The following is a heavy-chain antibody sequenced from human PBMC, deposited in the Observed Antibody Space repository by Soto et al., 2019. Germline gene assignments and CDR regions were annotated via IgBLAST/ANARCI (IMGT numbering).Heavy chain of an antibody. J-gene: IGHJ6*02. CDR3: ANLPRSSWYSYYYYYGMDV. V-gene: IGHV3-23*01. Sequence: PGGSLRLSCAASGFTLSSYAMSWVRQAPGKGLEWVSAISGSGGSTYYADSVKGRFTISRDNSKNTLYLQMNSLRAEDTAVYYCANLPRSSWYSYYYYYGMDVWGQGTTVTVSS. D-gene: IGHD6-13*01. CDR2: ISGSGGST. CDR1: GFTLSSYA.